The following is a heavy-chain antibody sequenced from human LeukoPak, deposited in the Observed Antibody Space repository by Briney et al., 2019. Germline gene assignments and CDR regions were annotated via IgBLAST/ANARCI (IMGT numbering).Heavy chain of an antibody. J-gene: IGHJ6*02. Sequence: GGSLRLSCAASGFTFSSYGMRWVRQAPVKGLEWVAVIWYDGSNKYYAYSVKCLFTISRDNSKNTLYLQMNSLRAEDTAVYYCARAEGPSGVSSGMDVWGQGTRVTVSS. CDR3: ARAEGPSGVSSGMDV. CDR1: GFTFSSYG. CDR2: IWYDGSNK. D-gene: IGHD3-10*01. V-gene: IGHV3-33*01.